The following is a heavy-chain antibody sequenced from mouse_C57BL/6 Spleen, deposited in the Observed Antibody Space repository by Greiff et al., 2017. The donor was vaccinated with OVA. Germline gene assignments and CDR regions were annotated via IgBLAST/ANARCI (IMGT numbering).Heavy chain of an antibody. Sequence: DVQLVESGGGLVKPGGSLKLSCAASGFTFSSYAMSWVRQTPEKRLEWVATISDGGSYTYYPDNVKGRFTISRDNAKNNLYLQMSHLKSEDTAMYYCARERGYYEGYAMDYWGQGTSVTVSS. J-gene: IGHJ4*01. D-gene: IGHD2-3*01. CDR1: GFTFSSYA. V-gene: IGHV5-4*01. CDR2: ISDGGSYT. CDR3: ARERGYYEGYAMDY.